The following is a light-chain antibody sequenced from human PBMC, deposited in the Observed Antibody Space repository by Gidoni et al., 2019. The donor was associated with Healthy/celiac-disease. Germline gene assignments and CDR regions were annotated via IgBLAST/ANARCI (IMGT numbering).Light chain of an antibody. J-gene: IGLJ2*01. CDR2: QDS. CDR3: QAWDSSTVV. V-gene: IGLV3-1*01. CDR1: KLGDKY. Sequence: SYELNQSPSVSVSPGQTASITCSGDKLGDKYACWYQQKPGQSPVLVIYQDSKRPSGIPERFSGSNSGNTATLTISGTQAMDEADYYCQAWDSSTVVFGGGTKLTV.